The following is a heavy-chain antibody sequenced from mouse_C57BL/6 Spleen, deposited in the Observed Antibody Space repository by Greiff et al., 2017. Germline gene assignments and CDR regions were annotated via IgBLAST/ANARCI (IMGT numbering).Heavy chain of an antibody. J-gene: IGHJ3*01. CDR3: LGAFAY. Sequence: EVMLVESGPELVKPGASVKISCKASGYTFTDYYMNWVKQSHGKSLEWIGDINPNNGGTSYNQKFKGKATLTVDKSSSTAYMELRSLTSEDSAVYYCLGAFAYWGQGTLVTVAA. CDR2: INPNNGGT. V-gene: IGHV1-26*01. CDR1: GYTFTDYY.